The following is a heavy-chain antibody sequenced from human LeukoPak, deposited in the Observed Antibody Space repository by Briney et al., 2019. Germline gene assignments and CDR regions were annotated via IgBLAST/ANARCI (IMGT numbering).Heavy chain of an antibody. Sequence: SETLSLTCTVSGGSISSYYWSWIRQPPGKGLEWIGYIHYSGSTNYNPSLKSRVTISVDTSKNQFSLKLSSVTAADTAVYYCAKVVPAGGYYFDYWGQGTLVTVSS. D-gene: IGHD2-2*01. J-gene: IGHJ4*02. CDR2: IHYSGST. V-gene: IGHV4-59*01. CDR3: AKVVPAGGYYFDY. CDR1: GGSISSYY.